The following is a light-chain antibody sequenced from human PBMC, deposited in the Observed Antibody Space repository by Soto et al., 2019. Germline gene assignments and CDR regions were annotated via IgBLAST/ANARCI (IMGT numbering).Light chain of an antibody. CDR3: ATWDDSVNARWV. J-gene: IGLJ3*02. Sequence: QSVLTQPPSASGTPGQRVTISCSGSRSNIGNNAVSWYQQFPGTAPKLLIYNNNHRPSGVPDRFSGSKSGTSASLAISGLQSEDEDDYYCATWDDSVNARWVFGGGTKLTVL. V-gene: IGLV1-44*01. CDR1: RSNIGNNA. CDR2: NNN.